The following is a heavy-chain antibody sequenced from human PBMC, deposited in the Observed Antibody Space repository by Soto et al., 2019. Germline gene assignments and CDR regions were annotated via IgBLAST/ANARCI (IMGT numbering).Heavy chain of an antibody. Sequence: EVQLLESGGGLVEPGGSLRLSCAASGFTISNYAMNGVRQAPGKGLEWVSAISGSGGSTYYADSVKGRFTISRDNSKNTLYVQMNSLRAEDTAVYYCTKNALQGAVAGPNWFDPWGQGTLVTVSS. CDR2: ISGSGGST. CDR3: TKNALQGAVAGPNWFDP. D-gene: IGHD6-19*01. V-gene: IGHV3-23*01. J-gene: IGHJ5*02. CDR1: GFTISNYA.